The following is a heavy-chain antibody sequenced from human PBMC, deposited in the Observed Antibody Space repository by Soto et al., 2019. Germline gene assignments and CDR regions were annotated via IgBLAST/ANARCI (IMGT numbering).Heavy chain of an antibody. CDR3: AREADYYDSSDDAFDI. Sequence: QVQLVQSGAEVKKPGASVKVSYKASGYTFTSYGISWVRQAPGQGLEWMGWISAYNGNTNYAQKLQGRVTMTTDTSTSTAYMELRSLRSDDTAVYYCAREADYYDSSDDAFDIWGQGTMVTVSS. V-gene: IGHV1-18*01. CDR1: GYTFTSYG. CDR2: ISAYNGNT. D-gene: IGHD3-22*01. J-gene: IGHJ3*02.